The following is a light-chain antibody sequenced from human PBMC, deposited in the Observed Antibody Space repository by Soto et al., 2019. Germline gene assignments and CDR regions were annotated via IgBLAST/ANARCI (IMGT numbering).Light chain of an antibody. V-gene: IGKV2-24*01. CDR1: QSLVHIDGNTY. Sequence: DIVLTQTRLSSPVTLGQPASISCRSSQSLVHIDGNTYFNWLQQRPGQPPRLLIYKISNRFPGVPDILNGSGAGTDFTLKISKVEAEDVGVYYCMQATQSYTFGQGTRLEIK. CDR3: MQATQSYT. CDR2: KIS. J-gene: IGKJ2*01.